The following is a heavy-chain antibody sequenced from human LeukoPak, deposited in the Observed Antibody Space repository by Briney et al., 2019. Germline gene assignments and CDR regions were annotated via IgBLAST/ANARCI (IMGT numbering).Heavy chain of an antibody. J-gene: IGHJ5*02. CDR1: GFNVRSKY. V-gene: IGHV3-53*01. CDR2: FYSGGTT. D-gene: IGHD3/OR15-3a*01. CDR3: ARVSFGPASERFDP. Sequence: PGGSLRLSCAASGFNVRSKYMSWVRQAPGKGLECVSVFYSGGTTAYADSVKGRFTVSIDNSNNTLYLQMNSLRAEDTAVYYCARVSFGPASERFDPWGQGTLVTVSS.